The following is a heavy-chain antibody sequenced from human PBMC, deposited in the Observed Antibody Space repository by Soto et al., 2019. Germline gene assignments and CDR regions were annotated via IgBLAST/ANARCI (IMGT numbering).Heavy chain of an antibody. D-gene: IGHD1-26*01. J-gene: IGHJ4*02. CDR1: GFSLTTGGVG. CDR3: AHRLGIRNDY. V-gene: IGHV2-5*02. Sequence: QITLKESGPTLVKSTQNLTLTCTFSGFSLTTGGVGVAWIRQPPRKALEWLAVIYWDDDKRYSPSLKSRLTITKDTSKNQVVLTMTNMDPLDTATYYCAHRLGIRNDYWGQEALVIVSS. CDR2: IYWDDDK.